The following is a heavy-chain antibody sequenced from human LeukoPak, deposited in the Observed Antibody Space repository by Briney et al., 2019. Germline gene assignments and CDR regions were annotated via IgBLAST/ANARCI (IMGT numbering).Heavy chain of an antibody. J-gene: IGHJ4*02. Sequence: SETLSLTCTVSGGSISSYYWSWIRQAPGKGLEWIGYIYYSGSTNYNPSLKSRVTISVDTSKNQFSLKLSSVTAADTAVYYCARAASYYYDSSGYSVFDYWGQGTLVTVSS. D-gene: IGHD3-22*01. V-gene: IGHV4-59*01. CDR2: IYYSGST. CDR1: GGSISSYY. CDR3: ARAASYYYDSSGYSVFDY.